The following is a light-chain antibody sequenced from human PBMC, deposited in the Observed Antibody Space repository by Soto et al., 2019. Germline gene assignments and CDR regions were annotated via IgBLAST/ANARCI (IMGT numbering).Light chain of an antibody. CDR1: QSISSC. CDR3: RQSYTRPIT. CDR2: AAS. Sequence: DIQMTQSPATLSLSPGDRVTITCRASQSISSCLAWYQQKPSEAPRLLIYAASNLHSGVSSRFRGSGSGTDFTLTISNLQPEDFATYHCRQSYTRPITFGEGTKVDIK. J-gene: IGKJ2*01. V-gene: IGKV1-39*01.